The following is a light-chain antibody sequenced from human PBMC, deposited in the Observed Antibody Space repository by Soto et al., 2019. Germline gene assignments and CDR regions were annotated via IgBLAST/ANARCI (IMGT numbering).Light chain of an antibody. Sequence: PGEGATLSCRASQSVGRDYLAWYQQKPGQAPRLVIYDASTRATDIPDRFSGSGSGTDFTLTISRLEPEDFAVYFFHQYATSPLNFGGGTTVEIK. CDR3: HQYATSPLN. CDR1: QSVGRDY. V-gene: IGKV3-20*01. CDR2: DAS. J-gene: IGKJ4*01.